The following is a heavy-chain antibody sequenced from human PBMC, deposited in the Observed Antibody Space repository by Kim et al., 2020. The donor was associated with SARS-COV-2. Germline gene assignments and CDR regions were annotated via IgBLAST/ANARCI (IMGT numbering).Heavy chain of an antibody. CDR3: ARGLAGVGFDY. Sequence: SETLSLTCAVYGGSFSGYYWSWIRQPPGKGLEWIGEINHSGSTNYNPSLKSRVTISVDTSKNQFSLKLSSVTAADTAVYYCARGLAGVGFDYWGQGSLVTVSS. CDR1: GGSFSGYY. J-gene: IGHJ4*02. CDR2: INHSGST. V-gene: IGHV4-34*01. D-gene: IGHD6-13*01.